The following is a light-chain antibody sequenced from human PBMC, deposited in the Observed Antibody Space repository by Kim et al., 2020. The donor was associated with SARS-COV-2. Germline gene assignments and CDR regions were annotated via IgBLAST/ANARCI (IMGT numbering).Light chain of an antibody. V-gene: IGLV3-21*04. Sequence: APGKTARSACGGNNMGSKSVHWYQQEPGQAPVLVIYYDSDRPSGIPERFSGSNSGNTATLTISRVEAGDEADYYCQVWDSSSDHRVFGGGTQLTVL. CDR3: QVWDSSSDHRV. CDR2: YDS. CDR1: NMGSKS. J-gene: IGLJ3*02.